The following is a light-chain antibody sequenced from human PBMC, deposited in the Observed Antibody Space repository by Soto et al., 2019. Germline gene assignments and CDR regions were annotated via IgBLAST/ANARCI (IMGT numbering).Light chain of an antibody. CDR2: KVS. V-gene: IGKV2-30*02. CDR3: MQGTHWPIT. J-gene: IGKJ5*01. CDR1: ESLVHSDGIAY. Sequence: DVLMTQSPLSLPGTLGQPASISCSSNESLVHSDGIAYFSWFQQRPGRSPRRLIYKVSNRDSGVPARFSGSGSGTDFALKISRVEAEDVGVYYCMQGTHWPITFGQGTRLEIK.